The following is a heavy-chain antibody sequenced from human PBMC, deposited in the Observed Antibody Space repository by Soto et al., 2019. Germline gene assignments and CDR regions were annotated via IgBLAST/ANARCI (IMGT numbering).Heavy chain of an antibody. Sequence: GGSLRLSCAASGFTVSSNYMSWVRQAPGKGLEWVSVIYSGGSTYYADSVKGRFTISRDNSKNTLYLQMNSLRAEDTAVYYCAAHPTVTSYFDYWGQGTLVTVSS. J-gene: IGHJ4*02. CDR1: GFTVSSNY. CDR3: AAHPTVTSYFDY. D-gene: IGHD4-17*01. CDR2: IYSGGST. V-gene: IGHV3-66*01.